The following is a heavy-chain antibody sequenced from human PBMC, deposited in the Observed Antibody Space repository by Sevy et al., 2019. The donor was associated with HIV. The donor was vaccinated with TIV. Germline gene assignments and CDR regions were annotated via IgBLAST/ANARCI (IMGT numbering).Heavy chain of an antibody. CDR1: GFTVTFNS. D-gene: IGHD6-19*01. CDR3: VRERAGIDH. V-gene: IGHV3-53*01. Sequence: GESLKISCAASGFTVTFNSMSWVRQAPGRGLVWVSVIYVDRNTYYADSVEGRFTIFSDSFKDTVDLQMDSLRPEDSGVYYCVRERAGIDHWGQGTLVTVSS. J-gene: IGHJ4*02. CDR2: IYVDRNT.